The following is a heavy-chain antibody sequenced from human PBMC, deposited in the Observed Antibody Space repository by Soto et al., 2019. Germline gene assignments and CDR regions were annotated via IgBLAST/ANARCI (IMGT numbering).Heavy chain of an antibody. V-gene: IGHV1-2*02. CDR2: INPNSGGT. Sequence: ASVKVSCKASGYTFTGYYMHWVRQAPGQGLEWMGWINPNSGGTNYAQKFQGRVTMTRDTSISTAYMELSRLRSDDTAVYYCARDTGIWSGYDAPYYYYGMDVWGQGTTVTVSS. D-gene: IGHD3-3*01. CDR3: ARDTGIWSGYDAPYYYYGMDV. J-gene: IGHJ6*02. CDR1: GYTFTGYY.